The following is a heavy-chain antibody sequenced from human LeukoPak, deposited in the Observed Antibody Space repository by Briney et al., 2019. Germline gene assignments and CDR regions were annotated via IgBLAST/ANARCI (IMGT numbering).Heavy chain of an antibody. CDR2: IYYSGST. CDR3: ARVGDSSGYVIDY. D-gene: IGHD3-22*01. CDR1: GGSVSSGGYY. Sequence: SETLSLTCTVSGGSVSSGGYYWSWIRQPPGKGLEWIGYIYYSGSTYYNPSLKSRVTISVDTSKNQFSLKLSSVTAADTAVYYCARVGDSSGYVIDYWGQGTLVTVSS. V-gene: IGHV4-30-4*01. J-gene: IGHJ4*02.